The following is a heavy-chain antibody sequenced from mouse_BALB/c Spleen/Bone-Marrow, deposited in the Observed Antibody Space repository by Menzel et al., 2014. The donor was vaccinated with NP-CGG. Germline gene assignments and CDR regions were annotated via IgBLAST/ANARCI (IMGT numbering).Heavy chain of an antibody. CDR1: GFNIKDTY. V-gene: IGHV14-3*02. D-gene: IGHD1-1*01. CDR2: IDPANGNT. J-gene: IGHJ3*01. Sequence: VQLQQSGAELVKPGASVKLSCTASGFNIKDTYMHWAKQRPEQGLEWIGRIDPANGNTKYDPKFQGKATITADTSSNTAYLQLSSLTSEGTAVYYCASYYYGSSSFAYWGQGTLVTVSA. CDR3: ASYYYGSSSFAY.